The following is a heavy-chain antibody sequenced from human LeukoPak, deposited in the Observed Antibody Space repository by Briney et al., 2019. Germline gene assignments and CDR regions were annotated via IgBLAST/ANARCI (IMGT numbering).Heavy chain of an antibody. J-gene: IGHJ6*02. CDR2: IKQDGSEK. V-gene: IGHV3-7*01. CDR3: ARGILRYFDWLRRYYYYYGMDV. Sequence: GGSLRLSCAASGFTFSSYWMSWVRQAPGKGLEWVANIKQDGSEKYYVDSVKGRFTISRDSAKNSLYLQMNSLRAEDTAVYYCARGILRYFDWLRRYYYYYGMDVWGQGTTVTVSS. D-gene: IGHD3-9*01. CDR1: GFTFSSYW.